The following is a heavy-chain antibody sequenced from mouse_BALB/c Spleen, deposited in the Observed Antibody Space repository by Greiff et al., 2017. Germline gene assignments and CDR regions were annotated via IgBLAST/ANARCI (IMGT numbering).Heavy chain of an antibody. V-gene: IGHV4-1*02. D-gene: IGHD1-1*01. CDR3: ARQDYYGSSHWYFDV. CDR2: INPDSSTI. CDR1: GFDFSRYW. Sequence: DVKLQESGGGLVQPGGSLKLSCAASGFDFSRYWMSWVRQAPGKGLEWIGEINPDSSTINYTPSLKDKFIISRDNAKNTLYLQMSKVRSEDTALYYCARQDYYGSSHWYFDVWGAGTTVTVSS. J-gene: IGHJ1*01.